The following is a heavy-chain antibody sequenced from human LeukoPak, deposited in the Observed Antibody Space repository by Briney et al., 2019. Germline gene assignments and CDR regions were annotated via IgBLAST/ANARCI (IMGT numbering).Heavy chain of an antibody. V-gene: IGHV1-69*05. CDR1: GGTFSSYA. CDR2: IIPIFGTA. Sequence: ASVKVSCKAPGGTFSSYAISWVRQAPGQGLEWMGGIIPIFGTANYAQKFQGRVTITTDESTSTAYMELSSLRSEDTAVYYCARGRAGYYTFDYWGQGTLVTVSS. D-gene: IGHD3/OR15-3a*01. CDR3: ARGRAGYYTFDY. J-gene: IGHJ4*02.